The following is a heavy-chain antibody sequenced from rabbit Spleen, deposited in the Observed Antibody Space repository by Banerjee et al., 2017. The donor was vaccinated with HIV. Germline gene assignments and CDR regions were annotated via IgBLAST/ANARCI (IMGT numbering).Heavy chain of an antibody. J-gene: IGHJ6*01. D-gene: IGHD1-1*01. V-gene: IGHV1S45*01. CDR3: ARDTSSSFSSYGMDL. Sequence: QEQLEESGGDLVKPGASLTLTCTASGFTFSSYWMCWVRQAPGKGLELIACIRAGNSGTTYYANWAKGRFTISKTSSTTVTLQMTSLTAADTATYFCARDTSSSFSSYGMDLWGPGTLVTVS. CDR1: GFTFSSYW. CDR2: IRAGNSGTT.